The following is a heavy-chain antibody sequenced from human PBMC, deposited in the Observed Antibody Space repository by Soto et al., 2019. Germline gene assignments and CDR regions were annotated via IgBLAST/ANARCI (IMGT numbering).Heavy chain of an antibody. J-gene: IGHJ4*02. CDR2: VSPYNGHT. CDR3: ARDLTIVPATHPRLENYGMDY. CDR1: GYSFTSYG. V-gene: IGHV1-18*01. Sequence: GASVKVSCKASGYSFTSYGISWVRRAPGQGLEWMGWVSPYNGHTQFAQRFQGRVTMTTDTSTKTAYMELRNLRSDDTAHYYCARDLTIVPATHPRLENYGMDYWGQGTLVTVSS. D-gene: IGHD2-2*01.